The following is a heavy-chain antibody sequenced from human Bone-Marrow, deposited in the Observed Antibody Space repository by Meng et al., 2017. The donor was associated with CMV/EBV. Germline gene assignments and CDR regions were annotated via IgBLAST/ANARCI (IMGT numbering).Heavy chain of an antibody. CDR3: ARDRTGDCRSTSCYNYYYYYGMDV. V-gene: IGHV1-69*05. J-gene: IGHJ6*01. Sequence: SVKVSCKASGYTFINYGITWVRQAPGQGLEWMGGIIPIFNIANYAQNFQGRVTITTDESTTTAYMELNSLRSEDTAVYYCARDRTGDCRSTSCYNYYYYYGMDVWGQGTTVTVSS. CDR1: GYTFINYG. D-gene: IGHD2-2*02. CDR2: IIPIFNIA.